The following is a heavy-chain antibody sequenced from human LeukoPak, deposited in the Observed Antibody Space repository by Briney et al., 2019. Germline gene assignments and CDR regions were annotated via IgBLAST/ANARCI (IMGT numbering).Heavy chain of an antibody. CDR1: GFTVSSNY. D-gene: IGHD4-17*01. CDR2: ISSSGSTI. V-gene: IGHV3-11*01. J-gene: IGHJ6*02. Sequence: GGSLRLSCAASGFTVSSNYMSWIRQAPGKGLEWVSYISSSGSTIYYADSVKGRFTISRDNAKNSLYLQMNSLRAEDTAVYYCARENGDYAYYYYGMDVWGQGTTVTVSS. CDR3: ARENGDYAYYYYGMDV.